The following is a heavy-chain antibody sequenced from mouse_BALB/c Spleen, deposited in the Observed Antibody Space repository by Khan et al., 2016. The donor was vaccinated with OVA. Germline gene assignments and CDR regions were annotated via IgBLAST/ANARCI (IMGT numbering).Heavy chain of an antibody. V-gene: IGHV1-4*01. D-gene: IGHD2-14*01. CDR2: INPSSGYT. CDR3: AREGAYYRNDGGFAY. J-gene: IGHJ3*01. CDR1: GYTFTSYT. Sequence: VQLQESGAELARPGASVKMSCKASGYTFTSYTMHWVKQRPGQGLEWIGYINPSSGYTNYNQKFKDKATLTADKSSSTAYMQLSSLTSEDSAVYYCAREGAYYRNDGGFAYWGQGTLGTVAA.